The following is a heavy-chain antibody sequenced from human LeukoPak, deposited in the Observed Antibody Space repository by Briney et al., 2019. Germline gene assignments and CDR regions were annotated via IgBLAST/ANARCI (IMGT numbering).Heavy chain of an antibody. J-gene: IGHJ6*03. CDR1: GFTFSSYE. Sequence: PGGSLRLSCAASGFTFSSYEMNWVRQAPGKGLEWVSYISSSGSTIYYADSVKGRFTISRDNAKNSLYLQMNSLRAEDTAVYYCARVSTVGIQLWFVGWRVDYYMDVWGKGTTVTVSS. V-gene: IGHV3-48*03. CDR2: ISSSGSTI. CDR3: ARVSTVGIQLWFVGWRVDYYMDV. D-gene: IGHD5-18*01.